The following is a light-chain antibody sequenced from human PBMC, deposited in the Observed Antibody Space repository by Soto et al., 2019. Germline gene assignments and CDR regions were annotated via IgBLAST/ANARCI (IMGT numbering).Light chain of an antibody. Sequence: ETVLTQSPVTLSLSPGERATLSCRASQSVSSTYLAWYQQKPGQAPRLLIYGASSRATGIPARFSGSGSGTDFTLTISRLEPEDFAVYYCQQYGSSPRTFGQGTKVDIK. CDR1: QSVSSTY. V-gene: IGKV3-20*01. CDR3: QQYGSSPRT. CDR2: GAS. J-gene: IGKJ1*01.